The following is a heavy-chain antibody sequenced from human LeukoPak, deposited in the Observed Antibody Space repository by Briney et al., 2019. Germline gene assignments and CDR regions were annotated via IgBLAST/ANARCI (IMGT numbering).Heavy chain of an antibody. V-gene: IGHV4-39*07. J-gene: IGHJ5*02. CDR3: ARRGYWNWFDP. CDR2: IYHSGST. D-gene: IGHD5-18*01. Sequence: SETLSLTCTVSGGSISSSSYYWGWIRQPPGKGLEWIGSIYHSGSTNYNPSLKSRVTISVDTSKNQFSLKLSSVTAADTAVYYCARRGYWNWFDPWGQGTLVTVSS. CDR1: GGSISSSSYY.